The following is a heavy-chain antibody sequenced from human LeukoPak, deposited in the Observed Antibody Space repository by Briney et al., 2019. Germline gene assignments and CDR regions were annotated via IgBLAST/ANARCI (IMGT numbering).Heavy chain of an antibody. D-gene: IGHD6-19*01. V-gene: IGHV3-9*01. CDR3: AKVQGSGWYGWFDP. J-gene: IGHJ5*02. CDR1: GFTFDDYA. Sequence: PGGSLTLSCAASGFTFDDYAMHWVRQAPGKGLEWVSGISWNSGSIGYADSVKGRFTISRDNAKNSLYLQMNSLRAEDTALYYCAKVQGSGWYGWFDPWGQGTLVTVSS. CDR2: ISWNSGSI.